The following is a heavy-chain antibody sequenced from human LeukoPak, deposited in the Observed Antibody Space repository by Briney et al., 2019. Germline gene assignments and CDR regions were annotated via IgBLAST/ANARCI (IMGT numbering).Heavy chain of an antibody. V-gene: IGHV5-51*01. D-gene: IGHD6-6*01. CDR2: IYPGDSDT. CDR1: GYSFTSYW. Sequence: GESLKISCKGSGYSFTSYWIGWVRQMPGKGLEWMGIIYPGDSDTRYSPSFQGQVTISADKSISTAYLQWSSLKASDTAMYYCARTYSSSSGLYYYYYMDVWGKGTTVTVSS. J-gene: IGHJ6*03. CDR3: ARTYSSSSGLYYYYYMDV.